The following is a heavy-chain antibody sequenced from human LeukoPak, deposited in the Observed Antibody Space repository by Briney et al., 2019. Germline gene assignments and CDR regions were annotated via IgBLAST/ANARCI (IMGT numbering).Heavy chain of an antibody. CDR1: GGSISSASYY. V-gene: IGHV4-39*01. J-gene: IGHJ4*02. CDR2: IYYSGSA. D-gene: IGHD3-22*01. Sequence: SETLSLTCTVSGGSISSASYYWGWIRQPPGRGLEWIGTIYYSGSAYYNPSLKSRLTMSVDTSKNQFSLKLSSVTAADTAVYYCARLLMYDNRGYLNYWGQGTLVTVSS. CDR3: ARLLMYDNRGYLNY.